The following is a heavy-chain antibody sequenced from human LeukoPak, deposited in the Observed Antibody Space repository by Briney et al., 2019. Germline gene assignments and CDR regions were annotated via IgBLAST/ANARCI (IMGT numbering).Heavy chain of an antibody. D-gene: IGHD3-10*01. V-gene: IGHV3-7*03. Sequence: GGSLRLSCAASGFTFSSYWVSWVRQAPGKGLEWLANIKQDGSEKYYVDSVKGRFTISRDNAKSSLYLQMNSLRAEDTAVYYCARDRLLWFGELLSLDYWGQGTLVTVSS. CDR2: IKQDGSEK. CDR3: ARDRLLWFGELLSLDY. J-gene: IGHJ4*02. CDR1: GFTFSSYW.